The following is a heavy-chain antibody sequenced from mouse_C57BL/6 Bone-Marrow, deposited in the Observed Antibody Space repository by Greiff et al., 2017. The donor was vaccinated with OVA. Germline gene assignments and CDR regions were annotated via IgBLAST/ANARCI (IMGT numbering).Heavy chain of an antibody. CDR1: GYTFTGYW. D-gene: IGHD1-1*02. J-gene: IGHJ3*01. V-gene: IGHV1-9*01. CDR2: ILPGSGST. Sequence: VKLQESGAELMKPGASVKLSCKATGYTFTGYWIEWVKQRPGHGLEWIGEILPGSGSTNYNEKFKSKATLTVDKSSSTAYMQLSSLTSEDSAVYYCARRLWEFWGQGTLVTVSA. CDR3: ARRLWEF.